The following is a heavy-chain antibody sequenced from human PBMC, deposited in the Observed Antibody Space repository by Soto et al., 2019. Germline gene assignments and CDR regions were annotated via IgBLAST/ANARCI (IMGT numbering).Heavy chain of an antibody. Sequence: GGSLRLSCAASRLTFSSYAMSWVRQAPGKGLEWVSAISGSGDNTYYADSVKGRFTISRDNSKNTLYLQMSSLTAEDTALYYCAKEVLAVTKPRGNYFDYWGQGTLVTVSS. V-gene: IGHV3-23*01. CDR1: RLTFSSYA. J-gene: IGHJ4*02. D-gene: IGHD2-8*02. CDR3: AKEVLAVTKPRGNYFDY. CDR2: ISGSGDNT.